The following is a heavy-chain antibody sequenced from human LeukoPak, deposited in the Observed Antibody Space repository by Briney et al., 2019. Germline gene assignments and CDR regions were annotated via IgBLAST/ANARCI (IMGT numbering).Heavy chain of an antibody. CDR3: ARDLHNWNDAAFDI. CDR1: GFTFSNAW. D-gene: IGHD1-1*01. V-gene: IGHV3-15*01. CDR2: IKREPNGGTT. J-gene: IGHJ3*02. Sequence: PGGSLRLSCAASGFTFSNAWMSWVRQAPGKGLEWVGRIKREPNGGTTDYAAPVKGRFTISRGNSKNTLYLQMNSLRAEDTAVYYCARDLHNWNDAAFDIWGQGTMVTVSS.